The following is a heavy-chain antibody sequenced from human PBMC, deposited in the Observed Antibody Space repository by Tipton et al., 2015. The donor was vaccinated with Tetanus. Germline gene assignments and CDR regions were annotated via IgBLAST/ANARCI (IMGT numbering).Heavy chain of an antibody. J-gene: IGHJ4*02. CDR1: GGSFSTYY. V-gene: IGHV4-59*01. D-gene: IGHD3-10*01. CDR2: VYYTGST. Sequence: GLVKPSETLSLTCAVYGGSFSTYYWSWIRQPPGKGLEWIGYVYYTGSTDYNPSLKSRVTISVDTSKSQFSLRLTSVTAADTAVYYCARSKLLWFGESLSGFDSWGQGTLVTVSA. CDR3: ARSKLLWFGESLSGFDS.